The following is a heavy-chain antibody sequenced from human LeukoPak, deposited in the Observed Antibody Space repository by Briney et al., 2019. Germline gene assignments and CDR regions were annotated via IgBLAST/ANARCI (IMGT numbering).Heavy chain of an antibody. J-gene: IGHJ4*02. V-gene: IGHV3-66*02. CDR1: GFSVSSNY. CDR3: ARDKLGSGYSSDFDS. D-gene: IGHD6-19*01. CDR2: IYTGGTT. Sequence: GGSLRLSCAASGFSVSSNYMDWGRHAPGKGLEWVSAIYTGGTTYYADSVKGRFTISRDNSKNTLYLQMNSLRAEDTAVYYCARDKLGSGYSSDFDSWGQGTLVTVSS.